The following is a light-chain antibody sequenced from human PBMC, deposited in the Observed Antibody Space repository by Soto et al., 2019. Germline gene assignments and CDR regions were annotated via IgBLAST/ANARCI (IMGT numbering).Light chain of an antibody. CDR1: SSDVGGYNY. J-gene: IGLJ2*01. CDR3: QSYDSSLSGHVV. CDR2: YND. V-gene: IGLV2-14*01. Sequence: QSALTQPASVSGSPGQSITISCTGTSSDVGGYNYVSWYQQHPGKAPKLLIYYNDNRPSGVPDRFSGSKSGTSASLAITGLQADDEADYYCQSYDSSLSGHVVFGGGTKVTVL.